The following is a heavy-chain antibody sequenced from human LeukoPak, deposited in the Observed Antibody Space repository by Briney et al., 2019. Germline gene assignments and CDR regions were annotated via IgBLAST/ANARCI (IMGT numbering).Heavy chain of an antibody. CDR1: GFTFSSYW. CDR2: IYSDGSRT. J-gene: IGHJ5*02. CDR3: AKIAAAGINWFDP. Sequence: PGGSLRLSCAASGFTFSSYWMHWVRQGPGKGLVRVSRIYSDGSRTTYADSVKGRFTISRDNSKNTLYLQMNSLRAEDTAVYYCAKIAAAGINWFDPWGQGTLVTVSS. V-gene: IGHV3-74*01. D-gene: IGHD6-13*01.